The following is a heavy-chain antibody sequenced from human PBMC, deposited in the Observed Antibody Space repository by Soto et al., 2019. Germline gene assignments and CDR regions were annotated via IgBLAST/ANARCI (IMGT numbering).Heavy chain of an antibody. CDR3: ASSYCSGGSCYDYYIGMDV. D-gene: IGHD2-15*01. V-gene: IGHV1-3*05. Sequence: QVQLVQSGAEEKKPGASVKVSCKASGYTFTSYAMHWVRQAPGQRLEWMGWINDGNGNTKYSRKFQGRVTITWDTAASTGYMELSSVRSEATAVYYCASSYCSGGSCYDYYIGMDVWGQGTTVTVSS. CDR2: INDGNGNT. CDR1: GYTFTSYA. J-gene: IGHJ6*02.